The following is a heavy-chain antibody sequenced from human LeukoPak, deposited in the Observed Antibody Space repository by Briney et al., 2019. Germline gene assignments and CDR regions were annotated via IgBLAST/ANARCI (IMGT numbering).Heavy chain of an antibody. CDR1: GGSISCGGYS. D-gene: IGHD3-22*01. CDR2: IYHSGST. J-gene: IGHJ4*02. CDR3: ARVRHSSGYYYVVDYFDY. V-gene: IGHV4-30-2*01. Sequence: SETPSLTCAVSGGSISCGGYSWSWIRQPPGKGLEWIGYIYHSGSTYYNPSLKSRVTISVDRSKNQFSLKLSSVTAADTAVYYCARVRHSSGYYYVVDYFDYWGQGTLVTVSS.